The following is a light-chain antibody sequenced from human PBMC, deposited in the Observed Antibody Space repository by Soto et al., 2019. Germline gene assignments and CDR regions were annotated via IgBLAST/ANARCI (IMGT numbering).Light chain of an antibody. CDR1: QSVLYSSNNKNY. CDR2: GAA. Sequence: DIVMTQSPDSLAVSPGDRATINCKSTQSVLYSSNNKNYLAWYPQTPGKAPRXXIYGAASLQSGVPSRFSGSGSGTECTRTMSGLQPEDFETDYCPQGHSTPYTFGQGTKVDIK. V-gene: IGKV4-1*01. J-gene: IGKJ2*01. CDR3: PQGHSTPYT.